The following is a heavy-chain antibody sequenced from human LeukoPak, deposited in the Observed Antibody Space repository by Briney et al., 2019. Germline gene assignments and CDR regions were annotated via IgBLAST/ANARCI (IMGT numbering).Heavy chain of an antibody. CDR1: GFTFSSYG. D-gene: IGHD4-17*01. Sequence: GGSLTLSCPASGFTFSSYGMHWVRQAPCKGLEWVGGISYDGSNKYYADSVKGRFTITRDNSKNTQYLQMSSLRAEDTAVYYCAKGVSTTVSTGFDYWGQGTLVTVSS. CDR2: ISYDGSNK. V-gene: IGHV3-30*18. J-gene: IGHJ4*02. CDR3: AKGVSTTVSTGFDY.